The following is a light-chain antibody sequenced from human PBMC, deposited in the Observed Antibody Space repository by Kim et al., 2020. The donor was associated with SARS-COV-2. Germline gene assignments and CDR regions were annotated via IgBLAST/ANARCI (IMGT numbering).Light chain of an antibody. V-gene: IGLV2-8*01. CDR1: SNDVGDYHY. CDR2: EVK. J-gene: IGLJ3*02. Sequence: QSALTQPPSASGSPGQSVTISCSGISNDVGDYHYVSWYQQHPGEAPTLLIYEVKRRPSGVPTRFSGSKSGITASLTISGLRPEDEADYYCSSSAGSGTWVFGGGTQVTVL. CDR3: SSSAGSGTWV.